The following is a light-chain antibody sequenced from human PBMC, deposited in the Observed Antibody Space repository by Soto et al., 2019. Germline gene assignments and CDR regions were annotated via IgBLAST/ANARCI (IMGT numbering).Light chain of an antibody. CDR2: WAS. CDR3: QQYYSSPRT. V-gene: IGKV4-1*01. CDR1: QSVRSSY. J-gene: IGKJ1*01. Sequence: EIVLTQSPGTLSLSPGERATLSCRASQSVRSSYLAWYQQKPGQPPKLLIYWASTRESGVPDRFSGSGSGTDFTLTISSLQAEDVAVYHCQQYYSSPRTFGQGTEVEIK.